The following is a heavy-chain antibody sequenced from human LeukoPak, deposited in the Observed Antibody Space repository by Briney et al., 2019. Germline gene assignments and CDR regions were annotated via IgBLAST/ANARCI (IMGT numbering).Heavy chain of an antibody. Sequence: GGSLRLSCAASGFTFSTYAMNWVRQAPGKGLEWVAVISDDGRHNYYADSVKGRFTISRDNSKNTLYLQMNSLRAEDTAVYYCARDYRPGIVGATTFDYWGQGTLVTVSS. V-gene: IGHV3-30*04. CDR1: GFTFSTYA. D-gene: IGHD1-26*01. CDR3: ARDYRPGIVGATTFDY. J-gene: IGHJ4*02. CDR2: ISDDGRHN.